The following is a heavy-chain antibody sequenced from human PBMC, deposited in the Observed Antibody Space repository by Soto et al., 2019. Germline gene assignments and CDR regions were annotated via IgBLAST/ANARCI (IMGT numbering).Heavy chain of an antibody. Sequence: EVPLVESGGGLVQPGGSLRLSGEASGFSFSTFWMHWVRQAPGKGLVWVSRINSDGSSTYYADSVKGRVTISRDNAKNTLYLQLNSLRPEDTAVYYCARDFEYWGQGTLVTVSS. V-gene: IGHV3-74*01. J-gene: IGHJ4*02. CDR1: GFSFSTFW. CDR3: ARDFEY. CDR2: INSDGSST.